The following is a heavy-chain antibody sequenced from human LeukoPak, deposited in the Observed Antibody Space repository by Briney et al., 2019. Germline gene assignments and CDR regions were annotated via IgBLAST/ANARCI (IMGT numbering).Heavy chain of an antibody. J-gene: IGHJ5*01. Sequence: SETLSLTCNVSGGSIVTSAYSWGWVRQPPGKGLEYIGNIYYSGSAYHNPSLKSRVTLSVDTSNRQFSLSLTSVTAADTAVYYCATLSGDSWGHGTLVTVSS. CDR3: ATLSGDS. CDR1: GGSIVTSAYS. CDR2: IYYSGSA. V-gene: IGHV4-39*01. D-gene: IGHD3-16*02.